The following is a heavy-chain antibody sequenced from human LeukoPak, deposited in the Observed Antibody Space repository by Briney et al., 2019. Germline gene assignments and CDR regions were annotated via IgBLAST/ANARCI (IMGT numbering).Heavy chain of an antibody. Sequence: TPSETLSLTCTVSGGSISSTSYYWGWILQPPGKGLEWIGSIYYSGSTYYNPSLKSRVTISVDTSKNQFSLKLSSVTAAETAVYYCARIRRGISNYWGQGTLVTVSS. CDR3: ARIRRGISNY. D-gene: IGHD1-14*01. CDR2: IYYSGST. V-gene: IGHV4-39*01. J-gene: IGHJ4*02. CDR1: GGSISSTSYY.